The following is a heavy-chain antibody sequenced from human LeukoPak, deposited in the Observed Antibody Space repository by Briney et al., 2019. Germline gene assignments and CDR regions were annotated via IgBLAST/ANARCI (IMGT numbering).Heavy chain of an antibody. CDR2: ISSSGAGT. V-gene: IGHV3-23*01. CDR3: AKNGVPTKYYFDY. D-gene: IGHD2-8*01. CDR1: GFTFSSYA. Sequence: GGSLRLSCAASGFTFSSYAMSRVRQAPGKGLEWVSAISSSGAGTYYADSVKGRFTTSRDSSKNTLYLQMNSLRAEDTAVYYCAKNGVPTKYYFDYWGQGTLVTVSS. J-gene: IGHJ4*02.